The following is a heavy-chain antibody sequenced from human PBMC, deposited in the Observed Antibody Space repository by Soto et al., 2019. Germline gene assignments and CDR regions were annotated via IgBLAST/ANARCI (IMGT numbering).Heavy chain of an antibody. J-gene: IGHJ5*02. CDR2: KYYSGGT. V-gene: IGHV4-59*01. D-gene: IGHD3-16*01. CDR1: GGSISSYY. Sequence: SEALSLTCTVSGGSISSYYWSWFRQPPGKGLEGIGYKYYSGGTNYNPSLKRRVTISVDTSKNKFALKLSSATAEDTAVYYCARVLFGRGNWFDPGSQATLVTVS. CDR3: ARVLFGRGNWFDP.